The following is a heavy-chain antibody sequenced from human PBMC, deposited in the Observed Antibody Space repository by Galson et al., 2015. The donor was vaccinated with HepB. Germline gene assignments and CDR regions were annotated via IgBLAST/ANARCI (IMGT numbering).Heavy chain of an antibody. D-gene: IGHD3-3*01. J-gene: IGHJ4*02. Sequence: CAISGDSVSSKSAAWNRIRQSPSRGLGWLGRTYYRSQWYNDYAVSVKSRIRVNSDTSKNQFSLHLNSVTPDDTAIYYCARQDYCYDTNCQGGGFDYWGQGTLVTVSS. V-gene: IGHV6-1*01. CDR1: GDSVSSKSAA. CDR3: ARQDYCYDTNCQGGGFDY. CDR2: TYYRSQWYN.